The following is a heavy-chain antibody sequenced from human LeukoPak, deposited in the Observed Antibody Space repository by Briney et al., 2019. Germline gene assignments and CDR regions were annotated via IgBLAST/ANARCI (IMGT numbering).Heavy chain of an antibody. V-gene: IGHV3-66*02. Sequence: GGSLRLSCAASGFTVSSKYMSWVRQAPGKGLEWVSVIYSDGRTYYADSVKGRFTISRDNSKNTLYLQMNSLRAEDTAVYYCARSRVVGATAFDYWGQGTLVTISS. CDR2: IYSDGRT. CDR3: ARSRVVGATAFDY. D-gene: IGHD1-26*01. J-gene: IGHJ4*02. CDR1: GFTVSSKY.